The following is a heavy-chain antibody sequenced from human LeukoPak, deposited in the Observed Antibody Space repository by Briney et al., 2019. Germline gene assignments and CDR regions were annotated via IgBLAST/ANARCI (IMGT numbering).Heavy chain of an antibody. J-gene: IGHJ3*02. Sequence: GGSLRLSCAASGFTLKIYPMHWVRQAPGKRLEWLSVISHDGSDKNNADSVKGRFIISRDNSKNTLYLQLNSLRPEDTAMYCAREGVQTTVDAFDMWGLGTMVIVSS. CDR2: ISHDGSDK. CDR3: AREGVQTTVDAFDM. V-gene: IGHV3-30*04. D-gene: IGHD4-17*01. CDR1: GFTLKIYP.